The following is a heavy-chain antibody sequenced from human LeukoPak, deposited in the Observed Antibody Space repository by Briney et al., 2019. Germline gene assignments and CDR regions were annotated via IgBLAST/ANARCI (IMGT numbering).Heavy chain of an antibody. CDR3: AKYHGGLMSRFDP. Sequence: PGGSLRLSCAASGFTFGSYALTWVRQAPGKGLEWVSSVSGTGGSTYYADSVKGRSTISRDNSKNTVYLQMSSLRADDSAVYYCAKYHGGLMSRFDPWGQGTLVTVSS. D-gene: IGHD3-16*01. CDR2: VSGTGGST. CDR1: GFTFGSYA. J-gene: IGHJ5*02. V-gene: IGHV3-23*01.